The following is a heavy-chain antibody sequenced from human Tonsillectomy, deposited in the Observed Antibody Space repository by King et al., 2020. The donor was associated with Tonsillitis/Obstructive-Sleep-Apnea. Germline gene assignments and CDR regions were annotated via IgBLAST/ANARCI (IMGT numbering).Heavy chain of an antibody. CDR3: ARDSMSHYYDSSGYYTFNY. J-gene: IGHJ4*02. Sequence: VQLVESGAEVKKPGASVKVSCKASGYTFTNYGISWVRQAPGQGLEWMAWISAHNGHTNYAQKLQGRVTMTTDTSTSTAYMELRSLRSDDTALYYCARDSMSHYYDSSGYYTFNYWGPGALVTVSA. CDR2: ISAHNGHT. D-gene: IGHD3-22*01. V-gene: IGHV1-18*01. CDR1: GYTFTNYG.